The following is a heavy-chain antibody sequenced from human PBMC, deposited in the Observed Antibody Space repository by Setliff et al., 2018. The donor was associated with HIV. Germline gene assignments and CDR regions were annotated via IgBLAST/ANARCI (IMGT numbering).Heavy chain of an antibody. CDR3: SRNLGSYYDSSGYLRYFDY. J-gene: IGHJ4*02. CDR1: GFTFGDYA. V-gene: IGHV3-49*03. CDR2: IRTKTHSATT. Sequence: SLTISCTASGFTFGDYALSWFRQAPGKGLEWVGFIRTKTHSATTEYAASVKGRATISRDDSKSIAYLQMNSLKTEDTGVYYCSRNLGSYYDSSGYLRYFDYWGQGTLVTVSS. D-gene: IGHD3-22*01.